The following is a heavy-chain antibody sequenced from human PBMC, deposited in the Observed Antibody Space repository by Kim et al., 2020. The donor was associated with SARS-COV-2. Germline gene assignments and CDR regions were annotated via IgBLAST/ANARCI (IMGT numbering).Heavy chain of an antibody. CDR2: IYPGDSDT. CDR1: GYSFTSYW. D-gene: IGHD3-22*01. CDR3: ARPADYYDSSGYYRADAFDI. V-gene: IGHV5-51*01. J-gene: IGHJ3*02. Sequence: GESLKISCKGSGYSFTSYWIGWVRQMPGKGLEWMGIIYPGDSDTRYSPSFQGQVTISADKSISTAYLQWSSLKASDTAMYYCARPADYYDSSGYYRADAFDIWGQGTMVTVSS.